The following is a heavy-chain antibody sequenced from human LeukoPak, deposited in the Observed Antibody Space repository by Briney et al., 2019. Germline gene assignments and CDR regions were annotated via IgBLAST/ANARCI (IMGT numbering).Heavy chain of an antibody. V-gene: IGHV3-23*01. J-gene: IGHJ6*03. CDR2: ISLSGGST. CDR1: GFIFKDYA. Sequence: GGSLRLSCAASGFIFKDYAMNWVRQAPGKGLQWVSSISLSGGSTYYRGSVKGRFTISRDNSKNTLYLEMNSLGAEDTAVYYCARGEKWPYYYYMDVWGQGTTVAVSS. D-gene: IGHD5-24*01. CDR3: ARGEKWPYYYYMDV.